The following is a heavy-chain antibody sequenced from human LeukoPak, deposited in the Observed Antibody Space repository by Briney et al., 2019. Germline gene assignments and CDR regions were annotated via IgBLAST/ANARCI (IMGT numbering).Heavy chain of an antibody. V-gene: IGHV3-30-3*01. J-gene: IGHJ4*02. CDR3: ARVESTTILTNYFDY. D-gene: IGHD3-3*01. Sequence: GGSLRLSCAASGFTFSSYAMHWVRQAPGKGLEWVAVISYDGSNKYYADSVKGRFTISRDNSKNTLYLQMNSLRAEDTAVYYCARVESTTILTNYFDYWGQGTLVTVSS. CDR1: GFTFSSYA. CDR2: ISYDGSNK.